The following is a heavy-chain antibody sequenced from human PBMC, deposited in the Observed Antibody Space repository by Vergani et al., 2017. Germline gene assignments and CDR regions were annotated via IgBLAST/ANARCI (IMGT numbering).Heavy chain of an antibody. CDR2: INHSGST. V-gene: IGHV4-34*01. CDR3: ARYEAPWTYDFWSGYPSGYFDY. D-gene: IGHD3-3*01. Sequence: QVQLQQWGAGLLKPSETLSLTCAVYGGSFSGYYWSWIRQPPGKGLEWIGEINHSGSTNYNPSLKSRVTISVDTSKNQFSLKLSSVTAADTAVYYCARYEAPWTYDFWSGYPSGYFDYWGQGTLVTVSS. J-gene: IGHJ4*02. CDR1: GGSFSGYY.